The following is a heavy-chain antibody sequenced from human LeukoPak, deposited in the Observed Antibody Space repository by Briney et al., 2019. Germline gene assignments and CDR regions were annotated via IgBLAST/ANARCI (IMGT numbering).Heavy chain of an antibody. Sequence: GGSLRLSCAASGFTFSSYAMSWARQAPGKGLEWVSAISGSGGSTYYAGSVKGRFTISRDNSKNTLYLQMNSLRAEDTAVYYCAKDRGITMIVVANDAFDIWGQGTMVTVSS. CDR3: AKDRGITMIVVANDAFDI. J-gene: IGHJ3*02. D-gene: IGHD3-22*01. V-gene: IGHV3-23*01. CDR1: GFTFSSYA. CDR2: ISGSGGST.